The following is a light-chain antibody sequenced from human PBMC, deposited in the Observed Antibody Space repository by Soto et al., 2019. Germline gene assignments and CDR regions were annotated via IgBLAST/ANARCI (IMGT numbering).Light chain of an antibody. CDR1: QSVSSY. CDR3: QQRSNWPLT. Sequence: EIVLTQSPATLSLSPGERATLSCRASQSVSSYLAWYQQKPGQAPRLPIYDASNRATGIPARFSGSGSGTDFTLTVSSLEPEDFAVYYCQQRSNWPLTFGPGTKLDIK. CDR2: DAS. V-gene: IGKV3-11*01. J-gene: IGKJ3*01.